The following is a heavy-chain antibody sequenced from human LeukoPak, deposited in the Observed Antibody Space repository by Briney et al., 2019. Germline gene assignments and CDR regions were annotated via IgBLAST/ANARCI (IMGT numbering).Heavy chain of an antibody. CDR1: GYTFTSYG. D-gene: IGHD4-17*01. V-gene: IGHV1-18*01. CDR3: ARVVDYGDYYYFDY. Sequence: ASVKVSCKASGYTFTSYGISGVRQAPGQGLEWMGWISAYNGNTNYAQKLQGRVTMTTDTSTSTAYMELRSLRSDDTAVYYCARVVDYGDYYYFDYWGQGTLVTVSS. J-gene: IGHJ4*02. CDR2: ISAYNGNT.